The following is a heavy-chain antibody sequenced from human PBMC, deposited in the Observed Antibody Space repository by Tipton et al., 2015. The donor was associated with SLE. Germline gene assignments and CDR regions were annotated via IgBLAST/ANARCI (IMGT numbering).Heavy chain of an antibody. CDR3: ARATYYYDSSGYYSDY. CDR1: GGSFSGYY. V-gene: IGHV4-34*01. Sequence: TLSLTCAVYGGSFSGYYWSWIRQPPGKGLEWIGEINHSGSTNYNPSLKSRVTISVDTSKNQFSLKLSSVSAADTAVFYCARATYYYDSSGYYSDYWGQGTLVTVSS. D-gene: IGHD3-22*01. CDR2: INHSGST. J-gene: IGHJ4*02.